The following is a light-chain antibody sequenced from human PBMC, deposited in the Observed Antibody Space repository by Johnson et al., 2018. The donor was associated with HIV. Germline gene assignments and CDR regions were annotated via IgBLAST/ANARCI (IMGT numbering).Light chain of an antibody. CDR2: ENN. Sequence: QSVLTQPPSVSAAPGQKVTISCSGSSSNIEDNYVSWYQQLPETAPKLLIYENNKRPSGIPDRFSGSKSGTSATLGVTGLQTGDEADYFCGTWDSSLSAYVFGTGTKVTVL. J-gene: IGLJ1*01. CDR3: GTWDSSLSAYV. CDR1: SSNIEDNY. V-gene: IGLV1-51*02.